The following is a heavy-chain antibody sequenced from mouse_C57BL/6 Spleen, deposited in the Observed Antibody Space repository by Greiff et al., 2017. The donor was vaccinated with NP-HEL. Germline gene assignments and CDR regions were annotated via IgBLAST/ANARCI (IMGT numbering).Heavy chain of an antibody. V-gene: IGHV1-81*01. CDR2: IYPRSGNT. Sequence: QVQLKESGAELARPGASVKLSCKASGYTFTSYGISWVKQRTGQGLEWIGEIYPRSGNTYYNEKFKGKATLTADKSSSTAYMELRSLTSEDSAVYFCARSGGLLTYAMDYWGQGTSVTVSS. CDR3: ARSGGLLTYAMDY. CDR1: GYTFTSYG. J-gene: IGHJ4*01. D-gene: IGHD2-3*01.